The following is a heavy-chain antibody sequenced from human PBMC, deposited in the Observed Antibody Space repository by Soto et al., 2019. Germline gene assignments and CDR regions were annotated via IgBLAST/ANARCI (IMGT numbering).Heavy chain of an antibody. J-gene: IGHJ3*02. V-gene: IGHV1-69*13. CDR2: IIPTFGTA. D-gene: IGHD3-22*01. Sequence: SVKVSCKASGGTFSSYAISWVRQAPGQGLEWMGGIIPTFGTANYAQKFQGRVTITADESTSTAYMELSSLRSEDTAVYYCAREESYSGYYPHDAFDIWGQGTMVTVSS. CDR1: GGTFSSYA. CDR3: AREESYSGYYPHDAFDI.